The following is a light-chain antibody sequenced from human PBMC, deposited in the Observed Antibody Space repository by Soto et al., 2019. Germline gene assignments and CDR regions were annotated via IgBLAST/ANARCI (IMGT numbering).Light chain of an antibody. CDR1: QSISNW. CDR2: RAS. Sequence: DIQMTQSPSTLSASVREKVTNTCRASQSISNWLACYQQKPGKAPKLLIYRASSLESGVPSRFSSSGSGTEFTLTISSLQPDDFATYYCQQYNSYSPRLTFGGGTKV. CDR3: QQYNSYSPRLT. J-gene: IGKJ4*01. V-gene: IGKV1-5*03.